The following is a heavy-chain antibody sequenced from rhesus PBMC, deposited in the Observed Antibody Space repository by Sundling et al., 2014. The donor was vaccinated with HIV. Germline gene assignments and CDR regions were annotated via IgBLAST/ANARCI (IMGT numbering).Heavy chain of an antibody. D-gene: IGHD5-36*02. CDR1: GGSISSGYYY. V-gene: IGHV4-122*02. CDR3: ARDRGYSYRLYWYFDL. J-gene: IGHJ2*01. Sequence: QVQLQESGPGLVKPSETLSLTCAVSGGSISSGYYYWSWIRQPPGKGLEWIGYITYSGSTSYNPSLKSRVTISRDTSKNQFSLKLNSVTAADTAVYYCARDRGYSYRLYWYFDLWGPGTPITISS. CDR2: ITYSGST.